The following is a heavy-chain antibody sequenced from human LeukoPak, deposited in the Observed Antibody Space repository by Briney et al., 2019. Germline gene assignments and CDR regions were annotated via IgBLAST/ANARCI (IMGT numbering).Heavy chain of an antibody. J-gene: IGHJ6*02. CDR2: IHSGGST. CDR3: ARHFGVVTKGVYYYYYGMDV. V-gene: IGHV3-66*04. D-gene: IGHD3-3*01. CDR1: GFTVSSNY. Sequence: GGSLRLSCAASGFTVSSNYMSWVRQAPGKGLEWVSVIHSGGSTYYADSVKGRFTISRDNSKNTLYLQMNSLRAEDTAVYYCARHFGVVTKGVYYYYYGMDVWGQGTTVTVSS.